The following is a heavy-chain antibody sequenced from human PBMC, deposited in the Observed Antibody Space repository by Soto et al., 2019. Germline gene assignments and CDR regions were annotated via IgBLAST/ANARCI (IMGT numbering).Heavy chain of an antibody. CDR3: ARNMRAFWDGSYSPSISPDY. CDR1: GDTFSSYT. J-gene: IGHJ4*02. D-gene: IGHD3-3*01. V-gene: IGHV1-69*02. CDR2: VIPMLSMS. Sequence: ASVKVSCKASGDTFSSYTINWVRQAPGLGLEWLGRVIPMLSMSNYALKFQGRVTMTADRSKNTLYLQMNSLTAEDTAVYYCARNMRAFWDGSYSPSISPDYWGQGTLVTVSS.